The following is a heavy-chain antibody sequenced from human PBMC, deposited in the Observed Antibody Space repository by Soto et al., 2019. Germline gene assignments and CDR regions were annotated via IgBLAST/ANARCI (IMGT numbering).Heavy chain of an antibody. CDR2: ISRYGDFT. Sequence: EVQLLESGGDLIQPGGSLRLSCAASGFTFNIYAMTWVRQAPGKGLEWVSAISRYGDFTYYADSVEGRFTISRDNSKNTLYLQMNSLRADDTAVYYCAKERYLAHYRRGDLFASWGQGTLVNVSS. CDR1: GFTFNIYA. CDR3: AKERYLAHYRRGDLFAS. J-gene: IGHJ4*02. D-gene: IGHD2-21*02. V-gene: IGHV3-23*01.